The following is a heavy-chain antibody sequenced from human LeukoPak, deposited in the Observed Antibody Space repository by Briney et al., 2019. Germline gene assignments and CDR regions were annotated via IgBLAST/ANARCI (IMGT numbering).Heavy chain of an antibody. V-gene: IGHV3-7*05. CDR2: IKQDGSEK. CDR3: AREGNTVVTVDY. CDR1: GFTFSSYW. D-gene: IGHD4-23*01. J-gene: IGHJ4*02. Sequence: GGSLRLSCAASGFTFSSYWMTWVRQAPGKGLEWVANIKQDGSEKYCVDSVKGRFTISRDNAKSSLFLQIISLRAEDTAVYYCAREGNTVVTVDYWGQGTLVTVSS.